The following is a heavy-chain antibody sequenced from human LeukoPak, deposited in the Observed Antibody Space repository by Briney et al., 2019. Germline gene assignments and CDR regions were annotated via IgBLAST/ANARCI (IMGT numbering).Heavy chain of an antibody. Sequence: ASVKVSFKASGYPFTGYYMHWVRPAPGQGLEWMGWINPNSGGTNYAQKFQGRVTMTRDTSISTAYMELSRLRSDDTAVYYCARGTVVLEHYFDYWGQGTLVTVSS. J-gene: IGHJ4*02. D-gene: IGHD4-23*01. CDR2: INPNSGGT. CDR1: GYPFTGYY. CDR3: ARGTVVLEHYFDY. V-gene: IGHV1-2*02.